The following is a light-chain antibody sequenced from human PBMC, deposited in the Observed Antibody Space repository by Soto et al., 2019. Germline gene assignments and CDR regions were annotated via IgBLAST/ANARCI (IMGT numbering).Light chain of an antibody. CDR2: EGS. CDR3: CSYAGSSTFDVV. Sequence: QSALTQPASVSGSPGQSITISCTGTSSDVGSYNLVSWYQQHPGKAPKLMIYEGSKRPSGVSNRFSGSKSGNTASLTISGLQAEAEADYYCCSYAGSSTFDVVFGGGTKVTVL. CDR1: SSDVGSYNL. V-gene: IGLV2-23*03. J-gene: IGLJ2*01.